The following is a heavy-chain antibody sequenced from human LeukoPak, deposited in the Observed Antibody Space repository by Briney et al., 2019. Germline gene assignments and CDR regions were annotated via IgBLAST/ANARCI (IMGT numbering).Heavy chain of an antibody. Sequence: SGTLSLTCAVYGGSFSGYYWSWIRQPPGKGVEWIGEINHSGSTNYNPSLKSRVTISVDTSKNQFSLKLSSVTAADTAVYYCARASSDIAAAGRKYYFDYWGQGTLVTVSS. J-gene: IGHJ4*02. V-gene: IGHV4-34*01. CDR3: ARASSDIAAAGRKYYFDY. CDR2: INHSGST. CDR1: GGSFSGYY. D-gene: IGHD6-13*01.